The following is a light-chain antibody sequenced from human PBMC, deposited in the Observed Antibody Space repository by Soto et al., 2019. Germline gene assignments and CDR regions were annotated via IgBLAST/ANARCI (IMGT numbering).Light chain of an antibody. CDR1: QSVNTN. J-gene: IGKJ1*01. CDR3: QQYNNWHPWT. V-gene: IGKV3-15*01. CDR2: GTS. Sequence: ETVITQSPVTLSVSPGERATLSCRASQSVNTNLAWYQQKVGQAPRLLIYGTSTRANGIPARFSGSGSGTEFTLTISSLQSEDFAVYYCQQYNNWHPWTFGQGTKVDIK.